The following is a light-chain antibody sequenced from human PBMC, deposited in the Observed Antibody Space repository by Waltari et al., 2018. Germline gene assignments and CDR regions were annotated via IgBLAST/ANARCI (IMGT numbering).Light chain of an antibody. CDR2: DTF. V-gene: IGKV3-11*01. J-gene: IGKJ5*01. CDR3: QQRLNWPPVT. Sequence: EVVLTQSPATLSLSPGERATPSCSASQSVDRYLAWYQQKPGQAPRLLNYDTFFRATGIPARFSGSGSGTDFTLTISSLEPEDFAVYYCQQRLNWPPVTFGQGTRLEIK. CDR1: QSVDRY.